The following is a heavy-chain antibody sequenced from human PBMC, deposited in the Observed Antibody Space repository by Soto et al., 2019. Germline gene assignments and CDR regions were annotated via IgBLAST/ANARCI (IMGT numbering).Heavy chain of an antibody. D-gene: IGHD3-16*01. J-gene: IGHJ4*02. V-gene: IGHV4-59*08. CDR3: ARGGRRQIAY. CDR2: IYYIGST. CDR1: GGSISSYY. Sequence: SETLSLTCTVSGGSISSYYWSWIRKPPGKGLEWIGYIYYIGSTNYNPSLKSRVTISVDTSKNQFSLKLSSVTAADTAVYYCARGGRRQIAYWGQGTLVTVSS.